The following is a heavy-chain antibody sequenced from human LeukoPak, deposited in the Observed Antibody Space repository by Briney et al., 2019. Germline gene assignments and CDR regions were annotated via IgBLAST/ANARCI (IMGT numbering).Heavy chain of an antibody. CDR3: VRGSTLRHYQY. D-gene: IGHD3-16*01. J-gene: IGHJ4*02. CDR2: IYYSGST. CDR1: GGSISSTTYY. Sequence: PSETLSLTCTVSGGSISSTTYYWGWIRRPPGKGLEWIGSIYYSGSTYYNPSLKSRVTVSVDTSKNQFSLNLSSVTAADAAVYYCVRGSTLRHYQYWGQGTLVTVSS. V-gene: IGHV4-39*01.